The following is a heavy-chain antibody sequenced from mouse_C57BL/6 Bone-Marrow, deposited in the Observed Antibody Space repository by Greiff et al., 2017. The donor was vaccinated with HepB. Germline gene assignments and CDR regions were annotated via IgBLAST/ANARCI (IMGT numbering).Heavy chain of an antibody. D-gene: IGHD2-12*01. Sequence: VQLQESGPGLVQPSQSLSITCTASGFSLTSYGVHWVRQSPGKGLEWLGVIWSGGSTNYNAAFISGLSISKNDSNNHVFFKMNSLQADDTAIYYCARKVPPYDWFAYWGQGTLVTVSA. CDR2: IWSGGST. CDR1: GFSLTSYG. V-gene: IGHV2-2*01. CDR3: ARKVPPYDWFAY. J-gene: IGHJ3*01.